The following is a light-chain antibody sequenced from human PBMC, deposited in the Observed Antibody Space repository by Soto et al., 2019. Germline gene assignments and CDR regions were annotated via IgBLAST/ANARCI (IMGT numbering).Light chain of an antibody. J-gene: IGLJ2*01. CDR2: EVS. CDR1: SSDIGAYKY. CDR3: SSYTGGTTYWI. V-gene: IGLV2-14*03. Sequence: QSAMTQPASVSGSPGQSISISCTGTSSDIGAYKYVCWYQQHPGKAPKLIIFEVSNRPSGVSNRFPGSKSGNTASLTISGLQPEDEADYHCSSYTGGTTYWIFGGGTKVTVL.